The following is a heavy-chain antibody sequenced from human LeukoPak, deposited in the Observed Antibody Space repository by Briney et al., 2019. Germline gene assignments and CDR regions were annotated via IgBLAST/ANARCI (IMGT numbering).Heavy chain of an antibody. CDR2: ISSSSSYI. Sequence: GGSLRLSCAASGFTFSSYSMNWVRQAPGKGLEWVSSISSSSSYIYYADSVKGRFTISRDNAKNSLYLQMNSLRAEDTAVYYCARVLARRDDSSGLDAFDIWGQGTMVTVSS. CDR1: GFTFSSYS. CDR3: ARVLARRDDSSGLDAFDI. J-gene: IGHJ3*02. D-gene: IGHD3-22*01. V-gene: IGHV3-21*01.